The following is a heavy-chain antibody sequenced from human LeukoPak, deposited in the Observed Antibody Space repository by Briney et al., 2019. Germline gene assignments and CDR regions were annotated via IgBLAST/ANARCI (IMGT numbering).Heavy chain of an antibody. V-gene: IGHV3-30*02. CDR1: GFIFNNYG. CDR3: AKPGLSPLWFGELLLNWFDP. D-gene: IGHD3-10*01. CDR2: IRFDGSNK. J-gene: IGHJ5*02. Sequence: GGSLRLSCAASGFIFNNYGMHWVRQAPGKGLEWVAFIRFDGSNKYYADSVKGRFTISRDNSKNTLYLQMNSLRAEDTAVYYCAKPGLSPLWFGELLLNWFDPWGQGTLVTVSS.